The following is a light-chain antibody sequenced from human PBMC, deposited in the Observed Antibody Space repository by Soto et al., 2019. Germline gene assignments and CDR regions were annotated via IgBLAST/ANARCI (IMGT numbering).Light chain of an antibody. V-gene: IGKV3-11*01. J-gene: IGKJ2*01. Sequence: EIVLTQSPATLSLSPGERATLSCRASQSVSSYLAWYQQKPGQAPRFLIYDASNRATGIPARFSGSGSGTDFTLTISSLEPEDFAVYYRQQRSNWPRTFGQGTKLEIK. CDR3: QQRSNWPRT. CDR1: QSVSSY. CDR2: DAS.